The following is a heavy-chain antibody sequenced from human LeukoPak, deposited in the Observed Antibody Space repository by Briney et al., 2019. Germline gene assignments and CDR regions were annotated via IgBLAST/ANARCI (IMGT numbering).Heavy chain of an antibody. D-gene: IGHD6-19*01. J-gene: IGHJ2*01. Sequence: ASVKVSCKASGGTFSSYAISWVRQAPGQGLEWMGGIIPIFGTANYAQKFQGRVTITADKSTSTAYMELSSLRSEDTAVYYCTSVAGTIGARWYFDLWGRGTLVTVSS. CDR2: IIPIFGTA. CDR3: TSVAGTIGARWYFDL. CDR1: GGTFSSYA. V-gene: IGHV1-69*06.